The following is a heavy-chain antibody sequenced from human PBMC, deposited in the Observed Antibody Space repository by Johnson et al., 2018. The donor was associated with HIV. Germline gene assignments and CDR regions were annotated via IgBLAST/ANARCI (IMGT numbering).Heavy chain of an antibody. J-gene: IGHJ3*02. CDR3: ARDRVGATTLDAFDI. CDR2: IYSGGST. CDR1: GFTVSSNY. D-gene: IGHD1-26*01. Sequence: VQLMESGGGLVQPGGSVRLSCAASGFTVSSNYMNWVRQAPGKGLEWVSVIYSGGSTYYADSVKGRFTISRDNSKNTLSLQMNSRRPEDTAVYYCARDRVGATTLDAFDIWGQGTMVTVSS. V-gene: IGHV3-66*02.